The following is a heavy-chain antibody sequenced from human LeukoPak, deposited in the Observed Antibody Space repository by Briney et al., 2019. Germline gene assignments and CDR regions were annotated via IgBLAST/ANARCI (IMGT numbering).Heavy chain of an antibody. D-gene: IGHD6-19*01. CDR1: GFTFSSYA. V-gene: IGHV3-23*01. Sequence: PGGSLRLSCAASGFTFSSYAMSWVRQAPGKGLEWVSAISGSGGSTYYADSVKGRFTISRDNSKNTLYLQMNSLRAEDTAVYYCARAYSSGWYGDFDYWGQGTLVTVSS. CDR2: ISGSGGST. J-gene: IGHJ4*02. CDR3: ARAYSSGWYGDFDY.